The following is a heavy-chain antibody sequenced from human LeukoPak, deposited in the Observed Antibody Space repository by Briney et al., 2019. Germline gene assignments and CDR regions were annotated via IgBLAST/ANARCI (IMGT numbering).Heavy chain of an antibody. V-gene: IGHV3-48*04. CDR2: ISTRSDTI. CDR3: ARIDGPTVFTYYMDL. D-gene: IGHD3-16*01. CDR1: GFIFNRRG. Sequence: GESLRLSCATSGFIFNRRGMNWVRHPPGKGLEWVSYISTRSDTIYYAESVKGRFAVSRDDSKDSLYLQMHTLRAEDTAVYYCARIDGPTVFTYYMDLWGKGTTVTVAS. J-gene: IGHJ6*03.